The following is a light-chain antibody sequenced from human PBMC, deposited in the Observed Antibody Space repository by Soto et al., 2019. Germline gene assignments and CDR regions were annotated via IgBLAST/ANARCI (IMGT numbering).Light chain of an antibody. CDR3: SSYTSNSTYV. J-gene: IGLJ1*01. CDR2: EVS. CDR1: SSDIGSYNR. V-gene: IGLV2-18*02. Sequence: QSVLTQPPSVFGSPGQSVTISCTGTSSDIGSYNRVSWYQQPPGTAPKLMIYEVSSRPSGVPDRFSGSKSGNTASLTISGLQAEDEADYYCSSYTSNSTYVFGTGTKLTVL.